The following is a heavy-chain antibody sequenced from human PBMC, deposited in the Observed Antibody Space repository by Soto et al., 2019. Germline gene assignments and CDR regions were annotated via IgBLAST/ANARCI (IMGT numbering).Heavy chain of an antibody. CDR2: IYDSGST. V-gene: IGHV4-30-2*01. D-gene: IGHD4-17*01. CDR3: ARGALRWSTSWDFDY. J-gene: IGHJ4*02. CDR1: GGSISSGGYS. Sequence: SETLSLTCAVSGGSISSGGYSWSWIRQPPGKGLEWIGYIYDSGSTYYNPPLKSRVTISVDRSKNQFSLKLSSVTAADTAVYNCARGALRWSTSWDFDYWGQGTLVTVSS.